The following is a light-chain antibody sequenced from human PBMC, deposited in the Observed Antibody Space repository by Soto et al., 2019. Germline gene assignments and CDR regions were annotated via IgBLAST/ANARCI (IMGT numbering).Light chain of an antibody. CDR3: QQYGSSPRVT. CDR1: QSVSSSY. J-gene: IGKJ5*01. V-gene: IGKV3-20*01. CDR2: GAS. Sequence: EIVLTQSPGTLSCCPGERATLSCRASQSVSSSYLAWYQQKPGQAPRLLIYGASSRATGIPDRFSGSESGTDFTLTISRLEPEDFAVYYCQQYGSSPRVTFGQGTRLEIK.